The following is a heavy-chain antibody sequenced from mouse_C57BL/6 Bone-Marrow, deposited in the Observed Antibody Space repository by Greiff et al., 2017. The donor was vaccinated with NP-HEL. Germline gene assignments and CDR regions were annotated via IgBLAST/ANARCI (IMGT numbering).Heavy chain of an antibody. CDR3: AGVYYYGSSRAWFAY. V-gene: IGHV1-64*01. CDR1: GYTFTSYW. J-gene: IGHJ3*01. D-gene: IGHD1-1*01. CDR2: IHPNSGST. Sequence: QVQLQQPGAELVKPGASVKLSCKASGYTFTSYWMHWVKQRPGQGLEWIGMIHPNSGSTNYNEKFKSKATLTVAKSSSTAYMQLSSLTSEDSAVYYCAGVYYYGSSRAWFAYWGQGTLVTVSA.